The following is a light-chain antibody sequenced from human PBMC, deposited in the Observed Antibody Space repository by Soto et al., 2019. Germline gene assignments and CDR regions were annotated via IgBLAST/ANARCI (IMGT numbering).Light chain of an antibody. CDR1: QSVSSSY. J-gene: IGKJ1*01. V-gene: IGKV3-20*01. CDR2: GAS. Sequence: IVLTQTHGTLSLSPGERATLSCRASQSVSSSYLTWYQQKPGQAPRLLIYGASSRATGIPDRFSGSGSGTDFTLTISRLEPEDFAVYYCQQYGSSPQWTFGQGTKVDIK. CDR3: QQYGSSPQWT.